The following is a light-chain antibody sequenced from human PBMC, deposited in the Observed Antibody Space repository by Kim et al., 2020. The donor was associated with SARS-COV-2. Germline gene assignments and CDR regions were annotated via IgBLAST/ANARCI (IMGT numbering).Light chain of an antibody. V-gene: IGLV3-19*01. CDR2: GKN. J-gene: IGLJ2*01. CDR3: NSRDSNDNVV. Sequence: VALGQTVRITCQGDSLRSYYANWYKQKPGQAPILVIYGKNNRPSGIPDRFSGSSSGNTASLTITGTQAGDEADYYCNSRDSNDNVVFGGGTKLTVL. CDR1: SLRSYY.